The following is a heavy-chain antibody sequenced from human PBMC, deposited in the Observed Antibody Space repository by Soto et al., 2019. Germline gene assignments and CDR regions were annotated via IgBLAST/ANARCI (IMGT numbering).Heavy chain of an antibody. CDR1: GFTFDDYA. CDR3: AKDEGYGSGSFLGY. J-gene: IGHJ4*02. V-gene: IGHV3-9*01. CDR2: ISWNSGSI. D-gene: IGHD3-10*01. Sequence: EVQLVESGGGLAQPGRSLRLSCAASGFTFDDYAMHWVRQAPGKGLEWVSGISWNSGSIGYADSVKGRFTISRDNAKNSLYLQMNSLRAEDTALYYCAKDEGYGSGSFLGYWGQGTLVTVSS.